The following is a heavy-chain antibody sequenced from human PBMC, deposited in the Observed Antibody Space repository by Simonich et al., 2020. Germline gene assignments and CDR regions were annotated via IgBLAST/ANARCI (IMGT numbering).Heavy chain of an antibody. V-gene: IGHV4-34*01. CDR1: GGSFSGYY. D-gene: IGHD3-10*01. Sequence: QVQLQQWGAGLLKPSETLSLTCAVYGGSFSGYYWSWIRQPPGKGLEWIGEINHSGRTNDNPSLKSRVTISVDTSKNQFSLKLSSVTAADTAVYYCARRRKVRGDQYYFDYWGQGTLVTVSS. CDR2: INHSGRT. CDR3: ARRRKVRGDQYYFDY. J-gene: IGHJ4*02.